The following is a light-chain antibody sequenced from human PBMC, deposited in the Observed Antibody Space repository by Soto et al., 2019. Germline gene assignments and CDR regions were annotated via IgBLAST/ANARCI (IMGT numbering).Light chain of an antibody. J-gene: IGKJ5*01. CDR2: AAS. CDR3: QHLRA. V-gene: IGKV1-17*01. CDR1: EGIRND. Sequence: IQMTQSSSSLSASVGDIVTITCRASEGIRNDLGWYQQNPGKAPKRLIFAASSLQSGVPSRFSGSGSGTDFTLTISRVEPDDFAVYYCQHLRAFGQGTRLEIK.